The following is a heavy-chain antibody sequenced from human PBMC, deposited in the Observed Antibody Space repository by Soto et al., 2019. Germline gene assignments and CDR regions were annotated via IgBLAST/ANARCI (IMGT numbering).Heavy chain of an antibody. CDR2: MSSSAGNT. CDR3: AFDKGTSQLLFPDYFDY. CDR1: GFTFNNYA. V-gene: IGHV3-23*01. D-gene: IGHD2-21*01. Sequence: EVQLLESGGGLVQPGGSLRLSCAASGFTFNNYAMTWVRQAPGRGLEWVSAMSSSAGNTYYAQSVKGRFTISRDNSKNTLYLQMNSLRADDTAVYYCAFDKGTSQLLFPDYFDYWGQGTLVTVSS. J-gene: IGHJ4*02.